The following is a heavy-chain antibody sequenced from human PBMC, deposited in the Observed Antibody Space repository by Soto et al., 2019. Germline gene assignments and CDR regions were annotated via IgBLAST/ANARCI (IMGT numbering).Heavy chain of an antibody. J-gene: IGHJ4*02. CDR1: GGSISSGGYY. Sequence: QVQLQESGPGLVKPSQTLSLTCTVSGGSISSGGYYWSWIRQHPGKGLEWIWYIYYSGSTYYNPSLKSRVTISVDTSKNQFSRKLSSVTAADTAVYYCAREGGIVGATAADYWGQGTLVTVSS. CDR3: AREGGIVGATAADY. D-gene: IGHD1-26*01. V-gene: IGHV4-31*03. CDR2: IYYSGST.